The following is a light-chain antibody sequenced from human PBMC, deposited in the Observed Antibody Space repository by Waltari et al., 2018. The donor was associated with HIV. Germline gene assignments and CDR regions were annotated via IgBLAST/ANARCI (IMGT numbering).Light chain of an antibody. CDR2: DDS. V-gene: IGLV3-21*02. Sequence: SYVLTQPPSVSVAPGQTAMITCGGNSVGSKTVHWYQQKPGQAPVLVVYDDSDRPSGIPERFSGSNSVNSATLTISRIEDGDEADYYCQVYDGNSVIFAGGTKLTVL. CDR3: QVYDGNSVI. CDR1: SVGSKT. J-gene: IGLJ2*01.